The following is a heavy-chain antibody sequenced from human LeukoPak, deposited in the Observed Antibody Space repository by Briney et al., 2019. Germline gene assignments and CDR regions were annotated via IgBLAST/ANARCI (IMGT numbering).Heavy chain of an antibody. CDR2: ILNSGTTT. V-gene: IGHV3-48*03. Sequence: PGGSLRLSCAASGFTFSSYEMNWFRQAPGKGLEWVSYILNSGTTTYYADSVKGRFTISRDNAKNSLYLQMNSLRAEDTGVYYCARDPPDYWGQGTLVTVSS. CDR3: ARDPPDY. J-gene: IGHJ4*02. CDR1: GFTFSSYE.